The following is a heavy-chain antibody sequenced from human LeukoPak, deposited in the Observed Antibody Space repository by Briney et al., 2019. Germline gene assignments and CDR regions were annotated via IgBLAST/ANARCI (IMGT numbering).Heavy chain of an antibody. CDR2: IYTSGST. V-gene: IGHV4-61*02. D-gene: IGHD6-19*01. CDR3: ARSAVAGRMGTPFDP. J-gene: IGHJ5*02. CDR1: GGSISSGSYY. Sequence: SETLSLTCTVSGGSISSGSYYWSWIRQPAGKGLEWIGRIYTSGSTNYNPSLKSRVTISVDTSKNQFSLKLSSVTAADTAVYYCARSAVAGRMGTPFDPWGQGTLVTVSS.